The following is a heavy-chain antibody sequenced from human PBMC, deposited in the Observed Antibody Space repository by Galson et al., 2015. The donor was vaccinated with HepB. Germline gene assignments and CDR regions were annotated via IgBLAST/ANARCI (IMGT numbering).Heavy chain of an antibody. Sequence: SLRLSCAASGFTFSSYAMSWVRKAPGKGLEWVSVIYSGGSTYYADSVKGRFTISRHNSKNTLYLQMNSLRAEDTAVYYCARGEGVTDGGIDYWGQGTLVTVSS. CDR3: ARGEGVTDGGIDY. J-gene: IGHJ4*02. V-gene: IGHV3-53*04. D-gene: IGHD2-21*02. CDR2: IYSGGST. CDR1: GFTFSSYA.